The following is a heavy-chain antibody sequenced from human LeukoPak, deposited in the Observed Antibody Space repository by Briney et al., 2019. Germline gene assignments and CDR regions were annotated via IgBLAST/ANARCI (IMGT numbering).Heavy chain of an antibody. D-gene: IGHD5-18*01. J-gene: IGHJ4*02. CDR2: ISYDGSNK. V-gene: IGHV3-30-3*01. Sequence: GGSLRLSCAASGFTFSSYAMHWVGQAPGKGLEWVAVISYDGSNKYYADSVKGRFTISRDNSKNTLYLQMNSLRAEDTAVYYCARDSGSYGYSLFDYWGQGTLVTVSS. CDR1: GFTFSSYA. CDR3: ARDSGSYGYSLFDY.